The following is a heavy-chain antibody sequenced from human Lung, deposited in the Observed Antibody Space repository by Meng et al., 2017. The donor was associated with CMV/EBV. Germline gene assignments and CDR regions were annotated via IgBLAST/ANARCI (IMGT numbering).Heavy chain of an antibody. CDR3: ASFPPPGKQWLVTDY. CDR1: GGSCSSSNW. J-gene: IGHJ4*02. CDR2: IYHSGST. Sequence: VKRKESRPGLVKPSGPLSLTCAVSGGSCSSSNWWIWVRQPPGKGLEWIGEIYHSGSTNYNPSLKSRVTISVDKSKNQFSLKLSSVTAADTAVYYCASFPPPGKQWLVTDYWGQGTLVTVSS. V-gene: IGHV4-4*02. D-gene: IGHD6-19*01.